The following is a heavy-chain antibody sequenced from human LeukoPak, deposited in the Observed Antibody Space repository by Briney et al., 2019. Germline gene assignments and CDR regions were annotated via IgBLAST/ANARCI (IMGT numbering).Heavy chain of an antibody. CDR1: GGSFSGYY. D-gene: IGHD5-24*01. CDR3: ARGRRDGYNLEYFDK. CDR2: FYYSGST. J-gene: IGHJ4*02. Sequence: NPSETLSLTCAVYGGSFSGYYWGWIRQPPGKGLQWIGSFYYSGSTYYNPSLKSRVTIYVDTSKNQFSLKLSSVTAADTAVYYCARGRRDGYNLEYFDKWGQGTLVTVSS. V-gene: IGHV4-34*01.